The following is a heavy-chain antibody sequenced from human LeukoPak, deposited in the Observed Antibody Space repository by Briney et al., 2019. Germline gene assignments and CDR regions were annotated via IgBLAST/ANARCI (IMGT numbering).Heavy chain of an antibody. CDR1: GLTFSSYW. CDR3: ARAVDDYVWGSYRPPGH. CDR2: IKQDGSEK. D-gene: IGHD3-16*02. V-gene: IGHV3-7*05. J-gene: IGHJ4*02. Sequence: GGSLRLSCAASGLTFSSYWMIWVRQAPGKGLEWVANIKQDGSEKYHVDSVKGRFTISRDNAKNSLYLQVNSLRVEDTAVYYCARAVDDYVWGSYRPPGHWGQGTLVTVSS.